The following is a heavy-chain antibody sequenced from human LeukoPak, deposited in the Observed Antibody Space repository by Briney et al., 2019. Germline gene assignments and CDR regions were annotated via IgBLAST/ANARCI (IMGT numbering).Heavy chain of an antibody. CDR1: GFTVSSNY. J-gene: IGHJ4*02. D-gene: IGHD2-8*01. V-gene: IGHV4-59*02. CDR2: ISYSGST. CDR3: AGDTNIARFFI. Sequence: PGGSLRLSCAASGFTVSSNYMSWVRQPPGKDLEWIGTISYSGSTYYNPSLKSRVTISVDKSNNHFSLKLTSVTAADTAVYFCAGDTNIARFFIWGQGTLVTVSS.